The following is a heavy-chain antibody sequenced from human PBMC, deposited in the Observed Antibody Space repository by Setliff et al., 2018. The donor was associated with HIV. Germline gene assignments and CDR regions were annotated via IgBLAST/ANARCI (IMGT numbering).Heavy chain of an antibody. CDR1: GYSISTAYY. CDR3: AKGVAGLQYYYYYMDV. J-gene: IGHJ6*03. Sequence: PSETLSLTCAVSGYSISTAYYWGWIRQPPGKGLEWIGSVYHSGTTYYNPSLKSRVTISVDMSKNQFSLKLSSVTAADTAVYYCAKGVAGLQYYYYYMDVWGKGTTVTVS. D-gene: IGHD6-19*01. V-gene: IGHV4-38-2*01. CDR2: VYHSGTT.